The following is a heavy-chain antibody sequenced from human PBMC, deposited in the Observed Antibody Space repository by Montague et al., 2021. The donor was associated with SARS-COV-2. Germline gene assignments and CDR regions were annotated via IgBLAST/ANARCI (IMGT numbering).Heavy chain of an antibody. J-gene: IGHJ4*02. CDR2: ISDSGST. CDR1: GGSLNNYF. CDR3: ARVDSSGPGEY. D-gene: IGHD3-22*01. V-gene: IGHV4-59*08. Sequence: SETLSLTCTVSGGSLNNYFWSWIRQPPGKGLEWVGYISDSGSTKYNPSLQSRVTISVDTARNQFSLKLLSVTAADTAFYYVARVDSSGPGEYWGQGILVSVSS.